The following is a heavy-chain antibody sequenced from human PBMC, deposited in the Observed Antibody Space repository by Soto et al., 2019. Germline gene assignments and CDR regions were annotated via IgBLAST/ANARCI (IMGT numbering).Heavy chain of an antibody. D-gene: IGHD3-22*01. Sequence: ASVKVSCKASGYSFNRYYIHWVRQAPGPGLEWLGWISPNTGSTTYAQKFRGRVTMTRDTSPSTAYMELSSLTSDDTGVYYCARASQMVINPYYYGMDIWGQGTTVTVSS. J-gene: IGHJ6*02. CDR2: ISPNTGST. V-gene: IGHV1-2*02. CDR3: ARASQMVINPYYYGMDI. CDR1: GYSFNRYY.